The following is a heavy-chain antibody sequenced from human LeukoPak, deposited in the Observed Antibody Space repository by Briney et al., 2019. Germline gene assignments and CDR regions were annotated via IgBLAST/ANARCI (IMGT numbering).Heavy chain of an antibody. Sequence: ASVKVSCKASGYTFTDSYMHWVRQAPGQGLEWMGWINPNSGGTNYAQKFQGRVTMTRDTSISTAYMELSRLRSDDTAVYYCARDSEFGELNGWFDPWGQGTLVTVSS. CDR3: ARDSEFGELNGWFDP. J-gene: IGHJ5*02. CDR1: GYTFTDSY. V-gene: IGHV1-2*02. CDR2: INPNSGGT. D-gene: IGHD3-10*01.